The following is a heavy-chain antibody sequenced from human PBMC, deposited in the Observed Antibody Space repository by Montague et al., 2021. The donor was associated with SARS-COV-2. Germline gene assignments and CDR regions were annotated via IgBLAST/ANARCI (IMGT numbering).Heavy chain of an antibody. V-gene: IGHV1-2*02. CDR3: ARDLVVSHAMDV. J-gene: IGHJ6*02. D-gene: IGHD3-22*01. Sequence: SVKVSCKASGYTFSAYYIYWLRQAPGQGLEYMGWINPNRGGTNFAQRFHGRVTLTRDTSISTVHMELTRLTSDDTAVYYCARDLVVSHAMDVWGQGTTVTVSS. CDR2: INPNRGGT. CDR1: GYTFSAYY.